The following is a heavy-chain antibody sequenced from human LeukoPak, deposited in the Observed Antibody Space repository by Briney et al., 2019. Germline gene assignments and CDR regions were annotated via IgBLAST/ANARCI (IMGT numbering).Heavy chain of an antibody. CDR3: ARDQSSSRPFDY. CDR2: FSAYNGNT. J-gene: IGHJ4*02. CDR1: GYTFTNYG. V-gene: IGHV1-18*03. Sequence: ASVKVSCKASGYTFTNYGISWVRQAPGHGLDWMGWFSAYNGNTKYAQKLQGRVTMTTDTSTSTAYMELRSLRSDDMAVYYCARDQSSSRPFDYWGQGTLVTVSS. D-gene: IGHD6-6*01.